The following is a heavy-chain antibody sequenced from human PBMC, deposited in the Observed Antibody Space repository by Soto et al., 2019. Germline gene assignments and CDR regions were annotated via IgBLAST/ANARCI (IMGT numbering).Heavy chain of an antibody. J-gene: IGHJ5*02. Sequence: SETLSLTCTVSGGSISSDYWSWIRQPPGKGLEWIGYIYYSGSSNYNPSLKSRVTISVDTSKNQFSLKLTSVTAADTAVYYCARYWYSYASGSWWFDPWGQGTLVTVSS. CDR2: IYYSGSS. CDR3: ARYWYSYASGSWWFDP. CDR1: GGSISSDY. V-gene: IGHV4-59*01. D-gene: IGHD3-10*01.